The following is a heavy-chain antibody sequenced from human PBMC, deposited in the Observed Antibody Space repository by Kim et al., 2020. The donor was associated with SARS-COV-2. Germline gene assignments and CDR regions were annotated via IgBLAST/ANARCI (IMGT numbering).Heavy chain of an antibody. D-gene: IGHD3-9*01. CDR1: GYTFTSYD. J-gene: IGHJ6*02. Sequence: ASVKVSCKASGYTFTSYDINWVRQATGQGLEWMGWMNPNSGNTGYAQKFQGRVTMTRNTSISTAYMELSSLRSEDTAVYYCARVSSYYDILTGYYTLYYYCMDVWGQGTTVTVSS. CDR2: MNPNSGNT. V-gene: IGHV1-8*01. CDR3: ARVSSYYDILTGYYTLYYYCMDV.